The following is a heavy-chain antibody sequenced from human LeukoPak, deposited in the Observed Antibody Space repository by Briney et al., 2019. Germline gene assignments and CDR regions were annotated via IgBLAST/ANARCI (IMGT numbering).Heavy chain of an antibody. CDR3: TTKYDYVWGSYRYDLASFA. V-gene: IGHV3-73*01. CDR2: IRSKANSYAT. J-gene: IGHJ4*02. D-gene: IGHD3-16*02. CDR1: GFTFSGSA. Sequence: PGGSLRLSCAASGFTFSGSAMHWVRQASGKWLEWVGRIRSKANSYATAYAASVKGRFTISRDDSKNTAYLQMNSLKTEDTAVYYCTTKYDYVWGSYRYDLASFAWGQGTLVTVSS.